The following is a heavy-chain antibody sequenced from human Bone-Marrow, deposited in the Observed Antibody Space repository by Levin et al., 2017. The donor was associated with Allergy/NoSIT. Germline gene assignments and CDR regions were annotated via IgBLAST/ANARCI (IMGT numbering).Heavy chain of an antibody. CDR1: GGNFNNNV. CDR2: VVPIYGSP. V-gene: IGHV1-69*06. CDR3: AVLMSMVTTNTFDV. J-gene: IGHJ3*01. D-gene: IGHD4/OR15-4a*01. Sequence: GASVKVSCRASGGNFNNNVISWVRQAPGHGLEWMGGVVPIYGSPKYAEKFQDRLTITADKSTNTAYMALSGLKSEDTAIYFCAVLMSMVTTNTFDVWGPGTMVTVS.